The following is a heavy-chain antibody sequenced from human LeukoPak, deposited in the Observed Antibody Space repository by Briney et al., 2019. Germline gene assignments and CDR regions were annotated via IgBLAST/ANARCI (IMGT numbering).Heavy chain of an antibody. CDR1: GFTFSNAW. CDR3: TMAAGPYAELDY. D-gene: IGHD6-19*01. V-gene: IGHV3-15*01. CDR2: IKSKTDGGTT. Sequence: GGSLRLSCAASGFTFSNAWMSWVRQAPGKGLEWVGRIKSKTDGGTTDYAAPVKGRFTISRDDSKNTLYLQMNSLKTEDTAVYYCTMAAGPYAELDYWGQGTLVTVSS. J-gene: IGHJ4*02.